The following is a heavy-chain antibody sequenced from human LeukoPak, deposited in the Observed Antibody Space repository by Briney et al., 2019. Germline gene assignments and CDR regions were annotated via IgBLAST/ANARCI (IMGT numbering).Heavy chain of an antibody. Sequence: PGGSLRLSCAASGFTFSSYEMNWVRQAPRKGLEWVSAISGSGGSTYYADSVKDRFTISRDNSKNTLYLQMNSLRAEDTAVYYCAKPSSSWYRDGFDYWGQGTLVTVSS. D-gene: IGHD6-13*01. J-gene: IGHJ4*02. CDR2: ISGSGGST. CDR3: AKPSSSWYRDGFDY. V-gene: IGHV3-23*01. CDR1: GFTFSSYE.